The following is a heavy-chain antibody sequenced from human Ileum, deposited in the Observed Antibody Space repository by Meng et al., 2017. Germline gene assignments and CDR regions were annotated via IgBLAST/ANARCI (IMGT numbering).Heavy chain of an antibody. CDR2: IYYSGST. Sequence: QESGPSLVRPSETLPLACTVSGGSVSSGSYYWSWIRQPPGKGLEWIGHIYYSGSTNYNPSLKSRVTISVDMSKNQFSLKLNSVTAADTAIYFCARSSTSPASYFFDYWGQGTLVTAPQ. CDR1: GGSVSSGSYY. V-gene: IGHV4-61*01. D-gene: IGHD6-6*01. J-gene: IGHJ4*02. CDR3: ARSSTSPASYFFDY.